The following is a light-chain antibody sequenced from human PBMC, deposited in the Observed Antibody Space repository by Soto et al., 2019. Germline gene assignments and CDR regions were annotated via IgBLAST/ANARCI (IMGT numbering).Light chain of an antibody. V-gene: IGKV3-20*01. CDR1: QSVSSSY. CDR2: GAS. CDR3: QQYGSSPWT. J-gene: IGKJ1*01. Sequence: EIVLTQSPGTLSLSPGERATLSCRASQSVSSSYLAWYQQKPGQAPRLLIYGASSRATGIPDSFSGSGSGTVFTLTISSLEPEDVAVYYCQQYGSSPWTFGQGTKGEIK.